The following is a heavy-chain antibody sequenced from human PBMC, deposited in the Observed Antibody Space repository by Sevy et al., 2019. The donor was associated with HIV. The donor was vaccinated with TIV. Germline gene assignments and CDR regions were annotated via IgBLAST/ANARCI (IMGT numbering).Heavy chain of an antibody. CDR1: GYTFTGYY. Sequence: ASVKVSCKASGYTFTGYYMHWVRQAPGQGLEWMGWINPNSGGTNYAQKFQGRVTMTRDTSISTAYMELSRLGSDDTAVYYCARAGGNYCSSTSCYTWFDPWGQGTLVTVSS. J-gene: IGHJ5*02. D-gene: IGHD2-2*02. V-gene: IGHV1-2*02. CDR2: INPNSGGT. CDR3: ARAGGNYCSSTSCYTWFDP.